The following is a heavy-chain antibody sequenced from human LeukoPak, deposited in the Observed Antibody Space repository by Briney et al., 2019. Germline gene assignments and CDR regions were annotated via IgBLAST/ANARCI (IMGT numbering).Heavy chain of an antibody. J-gene: IGHJ4*02. CDR3: AKREVRGYSYGDY. CDR2: IRYDGSNK. V-gene: IGHV3-30*02. Sequence: GGSLRLSCAASGFTFSSYGMHWVRQAPGKGLEWVAFIRYDGSNKYYADSVKGRFTISRDNSKNTLYLQMNSLRAEDTAVYYCAKREVRGYSYGDYWGQGTLVTVSS. CDR1: GFTFSSYG. D-gene: IGHD5-18*01.